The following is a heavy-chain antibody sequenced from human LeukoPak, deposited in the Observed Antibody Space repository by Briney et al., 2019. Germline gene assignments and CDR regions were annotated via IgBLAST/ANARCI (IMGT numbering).Heavy chain of an antibody. CDR1: GGSISSGGYS. D-gene: IGHD4-17*01. CDR2: IYHSGST. CDR3: ARVVGYGDYGPSFDY. V-gene: IGHV4-30-2*01. J-gene: IGHJ4*02. Sequence: PSETLSLACAVSGGSISSGGYSWSWIRQPPGKGLEWIGYIYHSGSTYYNPSLKSRVTISVDRSKNQFSLKLSSVTAADTAVYYCARVVGYGDYGPSFDYWGQGTLVTVSS.